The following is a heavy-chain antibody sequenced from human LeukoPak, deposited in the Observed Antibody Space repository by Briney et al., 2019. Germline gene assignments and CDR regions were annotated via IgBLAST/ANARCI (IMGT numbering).Heavy chain of an antibody. J-gene: IGHJ4*02. CDR2: ISSSGSTI. CDR1: GLTFSDYY. CDR3: ARDESYYDFWSGYYMRYFDY. V-gene: IGHV3-11*01. Sequence: GGSLRLSCAASGLTFSDYYMSWIRQAPGKGLEWVSYISSSGSTIYYADSVKGRFTISRDNAKNSLYLQMNSLRAEDTAVYYCARDESYYDFWSGYYMRYFDYWGQGTLVTVSS. D-gene: IGHD3-3*01.